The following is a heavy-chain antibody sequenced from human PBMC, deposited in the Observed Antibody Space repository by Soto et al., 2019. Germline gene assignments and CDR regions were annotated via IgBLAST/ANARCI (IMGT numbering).Heavy chain of an antibody. CDR3: TRETVAGITGLAY. Sequence: LSWEASCVGYDGCSMRWVRQAPGKGLEWVSGINWNSGSIDYADSVKGRFTISRDASENILYLQMNSLRVDDTALYYCTRETVAGITGLAYWGPGTLVPVSS. J-gene: IGHJ4*02. V-gene: IGHV3-9*01. CDR1: CVGYDGCS. CDR2: INWNSGSI. D-gene: IGHD1-20*01.